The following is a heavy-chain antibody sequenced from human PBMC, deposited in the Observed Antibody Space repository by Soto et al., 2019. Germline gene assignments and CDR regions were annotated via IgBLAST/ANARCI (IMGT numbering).Heavy chain of an antibody. CDR3: ARRRYCGYDCYHKHYYGMDV. V-gene: IGHV1-69*08. J-gene: IGHJ6*02. D-gene: IGHD2-21*02. Sequence: QVQLVQSGAEVKKPGSSVKVSCRASGDTFSSYTVNWVRQAPGRGLEWLGRIIPVRGTTDYAQKFKGRVTITAVKSNNIVYMELSSLRSEDRAVYYCARRRYCGYDCYHKHYYGMDVWGQGTTVTVAS. CDR2: IIPVRGTT. CDR1: GDTFSSYT.